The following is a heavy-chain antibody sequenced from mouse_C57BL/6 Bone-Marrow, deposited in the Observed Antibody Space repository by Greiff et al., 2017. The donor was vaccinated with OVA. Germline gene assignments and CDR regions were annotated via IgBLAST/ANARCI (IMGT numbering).Heavy chain of an antibody. Sequence: QVQLQQSGAELVRPGTSVKLSCKASGYTFTSYWMHWVKQRPGQGLEWIGVIDPSDSYTNYNQKFKGKATLTVDTSSSTAYMQLSSLTSEDSAVYYCAREGLRLYAMDYWGQGTSVTVSS. CDR3: AREGLRLYAMDY. V-gene: IGHV1-59*01. D-gene: IGHD1-1*01. CDR2: IDPSDSYT. J-gene: IGHJ4*01. CDR1: GYTFTSYW.